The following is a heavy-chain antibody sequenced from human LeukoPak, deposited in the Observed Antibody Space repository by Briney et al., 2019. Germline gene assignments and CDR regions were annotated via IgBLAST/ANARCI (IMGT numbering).Heavy chain of an antibody. J-gene: IGHJ5*02. D-gene: IGHD3-3*01. Sequence: ASVKVSCKASGYTFTGYYMHWVRQAPGQGLEWMGRINPNSGGTNYAQKFQGRVTMTRDTSISTAYMELSRLRSDDTAVYYCARAITIFGVVTRVSWFDPWGQGTLVTVPS. CDR2: INPNSGGT. CDR1: GYTFTGYY. V-gene: IGHV1-2*06. CDR3: ARAITIFGVVTRVSWFDP.